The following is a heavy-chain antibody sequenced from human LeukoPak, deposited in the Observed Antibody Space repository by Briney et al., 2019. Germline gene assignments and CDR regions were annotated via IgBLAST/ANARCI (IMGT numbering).Heavy chain of an antibody. J-gene: IGHJ5*02. CDR3: ARDAPNCSGGSCYFSWFDP. CDR1: GGSISSYY. Sequence: SETLSLTCTVSGGSISSYYWSWIRQPPGKGLEWIGRIYTSGSTNYNPSLKSRVTMSVDTSKNQFSLKLSSVTAADTAVYYCARDAPNCSGGSCYFSWFDPWGQGTLVTVSS. D-gene: IGHD2-15*01. V-gene: IGHV4-4*07. CDR2: IYTSGST.